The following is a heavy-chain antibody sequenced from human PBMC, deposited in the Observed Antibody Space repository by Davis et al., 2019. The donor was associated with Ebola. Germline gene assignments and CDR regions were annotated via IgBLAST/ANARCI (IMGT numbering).Heavy chain of an antibody. D-gene: IGHD6-25*01. CDR2: IYWDDDK. CDR1: GFSLSTSGVG. V-gene: IGHV2-5*02. Sequence: SGPTLVKPTQTLTLTCTFSGFSLSTSGVGVGWIRQPPGKALEWLAPIYWDDDKRYSPSLKSRLTITKDTSKNQVVLTMTNMDPVDTATYYCAAATRKYYYYGMDVWGQGTTVTVSS. J-gene: IGHJ6*02. CDR3: AAATRKYYYYGMDV.